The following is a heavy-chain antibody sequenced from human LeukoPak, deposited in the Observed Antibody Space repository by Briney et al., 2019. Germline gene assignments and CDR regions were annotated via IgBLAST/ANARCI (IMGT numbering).Heavy chain of an antibody. CDR1: GFTFSNYA. CDR2: ISYDGSNK. CDR3: ARSYYDVLTGYGEVDF. D-gene: IGHD3-9*01. V-gene: IGHV3-30*04. Sequence: QTGGSLRLSCAASGFTFSNYAMHWVRQAPGKGLEWVAVISYDGSNKYYADSVEGRFTISRDNSKNTLYLQMNSLRAEDTAVYYCARSYYDVLTGYGEVDFWGQGTLVTVSS. J-gene: IGHJ4*02.